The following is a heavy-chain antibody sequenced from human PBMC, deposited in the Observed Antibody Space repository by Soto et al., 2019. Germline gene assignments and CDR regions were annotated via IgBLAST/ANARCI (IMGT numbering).Heavy chain of an antibody. CDR3: AKGGGSARDFDY. CDR2: TSYDGNNK. D-gene: IGHD1-26*01. CDR1: GFTFGNYG. Sequence: PXVSLRLSRTVSGFTFGNYGMHWVRQAPGKGLEWVASTSYDGNNKYYADSLKGRFTISRDNSKKMVYLQMTSLGPGDTAVYYCAKGGGSARDFDYWGQGALVTVSS. J-gene: IGHJ4*02. V-gene: IGHV3-30*18.